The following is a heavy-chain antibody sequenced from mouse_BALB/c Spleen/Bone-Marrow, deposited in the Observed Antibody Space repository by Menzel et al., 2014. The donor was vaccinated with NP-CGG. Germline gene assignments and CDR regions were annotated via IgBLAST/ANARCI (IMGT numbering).Heavy chain of an antibody. Sequence: EVQLVESGGGLVKPGGSLKLSCAASGFTFSTYAMSWVRQTPEKRLEWVATINSGGTYIYYADSVKGRFTISRDNAKNTLYLQMSSLRSEDTAMFYCARPRMITTSFDVWGAGTTVTVSS. D-gene: IGHD2-4*01. V-gene: IGHV5-9-3*01. J-gene: IGHJ1*01. CDR3: ARPRMITTSFDV. CDR2: INSGGTYI. CDR1: GFTFSTYA.